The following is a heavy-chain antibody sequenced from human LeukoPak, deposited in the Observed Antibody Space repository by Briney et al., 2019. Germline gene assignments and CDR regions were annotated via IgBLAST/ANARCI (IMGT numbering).Heavy chain of an antibody. J-gene: IGHJ4*02. CDR1: GYTFTDYY. Sequence: ASVKVSCKASGYTFTDYYMHWVRQAPGQGLEWMGWINSNSGGPNYAQKFQGRVTMTRYTSISTAYMELSSLRSEGTAVYYCARQYGGDLDYWGQGTLVTVSS. CDR3: ARQYGGDLDY. CDR2: INSNSGGP. V-gene: IGHV1-2*02. D-gene: IGHD4-23*01.